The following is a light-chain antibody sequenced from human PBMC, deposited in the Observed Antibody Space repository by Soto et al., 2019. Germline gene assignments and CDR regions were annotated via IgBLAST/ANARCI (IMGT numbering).Light chain of an antibody. J-gene: IGKJ1*01. V-gene: IGKV1-33*01. CDR1: QDIYKY. CDR2: DAS. CDR3: QHYNSYSEA. Sequence: DIQMTQSPSSLSAAVGDRVTFTCQASQDIYKYLNWYQQKPGKARNLLIYDASNLERGVPSRFSGSGSGTEFTLTISSLQPDDFATYYCQHYNSYSEAFGQGTKVDIK.